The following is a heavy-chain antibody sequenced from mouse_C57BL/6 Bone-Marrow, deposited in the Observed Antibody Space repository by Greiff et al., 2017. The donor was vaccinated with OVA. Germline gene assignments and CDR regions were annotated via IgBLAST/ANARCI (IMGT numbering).Heavy chain of an antibody. D-gene: IGHD2-4*01. Sequence: VQLQQSVAELVRPGASVKLSCTASGFNIKNTYMHWVKQRPEQGLEWIGRIDPANGNTKYAPKFPGKATITADTSSNTAYLQLSSLTSEDTAIYYCARSLIYYDYDENFDYWGQGTTLTVSS. CDR2: IDPANGNT. J-gene: IGHJ2*01. V-gene: IGHV14-3*01. CDR1: GFNIKNTY. CDR3: ARSLIYYDYDENFDY.